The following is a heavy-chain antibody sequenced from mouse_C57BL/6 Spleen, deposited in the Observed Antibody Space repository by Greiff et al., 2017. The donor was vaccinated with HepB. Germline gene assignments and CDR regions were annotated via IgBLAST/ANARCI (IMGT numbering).Heavy chain of an antibody. CDR1: GFNIKNTY. D-gene: IGHD1-1*01. CDR3: ARDPYRSRDYYAMDY. J-gene: IGHJ4*01. CDR2: IDPATGNT. Sequence: EVQLQQSVAELVRPGASVKLSCTASGFNIKNTYMHWVKQRPEQGLEWIGRIDPATGNTKYAPKFQGKATLTAATSSNTAYLHLSSLTSEDTAIYYCARDPYRSRDYYAMDYWGQGTSVTVSS. V-gene: IGHV14-3*01.